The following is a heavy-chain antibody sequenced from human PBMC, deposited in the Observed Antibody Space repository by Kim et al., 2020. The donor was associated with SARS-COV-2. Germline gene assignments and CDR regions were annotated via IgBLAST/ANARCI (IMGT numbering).Heavy chain of an antibody. CDR3: TTDLGYCSSTSCPDIIDY. D-gene: IGHD2-2*01. CDR2: IKSKTDGGTT. CDR1: GFTFSNAW. Sequence: GGSLRLSCAASGFTFSNAWMSWVRQAPGKGLEWVGRIKSKTDGGTTDYAAPVKGRFTISRDDSKNTLYLQMNSLKTEDTAVYYCTTDLGYCSSTSCPDIIDYWGQGTLVTVSS. V-gene: IGHV3-15*01. J-gene: IGHJ4*02.